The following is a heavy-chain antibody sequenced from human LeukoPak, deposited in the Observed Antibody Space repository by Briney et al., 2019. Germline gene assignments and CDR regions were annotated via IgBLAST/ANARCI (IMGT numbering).Heavy chain of an antibody. J-gene: IGHJ5*02. CDR1: RLTFSSYG. D-gene: IGHD2-2*01. Sequence: GGTLRLSCAASRLTFSSYGMHWVRQAPGKGLEWVAFIRYDGSNKYYADSVKGRFTISRDNSKNTLYLQMNSLRAEDTAVYYCARDPGGVVPAAMFVGWFDPWGQGTLVTVSS. CDR2: IRYDGSNK. V-gene: IGHV3-30*02. CDR3: ARDPGGVVPAAMFVGWFDP.